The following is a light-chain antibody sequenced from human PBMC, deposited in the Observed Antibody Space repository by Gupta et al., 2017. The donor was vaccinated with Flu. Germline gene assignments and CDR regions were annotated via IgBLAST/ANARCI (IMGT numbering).Light chain of an antibody. CDR3: LQDYNYPRT. CDR1: QGIRSY. J-gene: IGKJ3*01. CDR2: AAS. Sequence: AIQMTQSPSSLSAFAGDRVTITCRASQGIRSYLGWYQQKPGRAPKLLIYAASTLQSGVPSRFSGGGSGTDFTLTINSLQPEDCATYYCLQDYNYPRTFGPGTRVEIK. V-gene: IGKV1-6*01.